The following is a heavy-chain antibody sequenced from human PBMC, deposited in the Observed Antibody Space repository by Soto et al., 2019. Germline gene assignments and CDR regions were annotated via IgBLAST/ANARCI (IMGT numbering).Heavy chain of an antibody. D-gene: IGHD3-10*01. V-gene: IGHV1-8*01. Sequence: QVKRVQSGAEVKKPGASVKVSCKASGYTFTGYDINWVRQATGQGLEWMGWMNPNSGNTAYAQKFQGRVTMTRNTSISTAYMELSSLRSEDTAMYYCARELRGGNLRDWGQGTLVTVSS. J-gene: IGHJ4*02. CDR2: MNPNSGNT. CDR3: ARELRGGNLRD. CDR1: GYTFTGYD.